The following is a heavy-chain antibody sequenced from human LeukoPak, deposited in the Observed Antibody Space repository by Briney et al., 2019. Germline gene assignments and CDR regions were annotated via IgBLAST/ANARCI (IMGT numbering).Heavy chain of an antibody. Sequence: GGSLRLSCAASGFTFSNAWMSWVRQAPGKGLEWVARTKSKTDGGTTDYVAPVKGRFTISRDDSKNTLYLQMNSLKTEDTAVYYCTTYVPFDYWGQGTLVTVSS. D-gene: IGHD3-16*01. CDR3: TTYVPFDY. J-gene: IGHJ4*02. CDR1: GFTFSNAW. V-gene: IGHV3-15*01. CDR2: TKSKTDGGTT.